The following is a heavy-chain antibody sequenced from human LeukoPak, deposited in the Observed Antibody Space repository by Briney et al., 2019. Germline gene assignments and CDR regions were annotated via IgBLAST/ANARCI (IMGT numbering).Heavy chain of an antibody. V-gene: IGHV5-51*01. CDR3: ARLISSSHYYYMDV. Sequence: GESLKISCKASGYMFSTYWIGWVRQTPGKGLEWMGIIYPRDSDTRYSPSFQGQVTISADKSISTAYLQWSSLKASDTAMYYCARLISSSHYYYMDVWGKGATVTVSS. CDR1: GYMFSTYW. J-gene: IGHJ6*03. CDR2: IYPRDSDT. D-gene: IGHD6-6*01.